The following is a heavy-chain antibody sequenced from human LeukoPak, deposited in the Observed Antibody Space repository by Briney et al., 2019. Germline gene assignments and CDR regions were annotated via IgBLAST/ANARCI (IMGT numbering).Heavy chain of an antibody. Sequence: GGSLRLSCAASGFTFSSYAMHWVRQAPGKGLEWVAVISYDGSNKYYADSVKGRFTISRDNSKNTLYLQMNSLRAEDTALYYCAGDLHYYVAMDVWGQGTTVTVSS. J-gene: IGHJ6*02. D-gene: IGHD3-10*02. V-gene: IGHV3-30-3*01. CDR1: GFTFSSYA. CDR3: AGDLHYYVAMDV. CDR2: ISYDGSNK.